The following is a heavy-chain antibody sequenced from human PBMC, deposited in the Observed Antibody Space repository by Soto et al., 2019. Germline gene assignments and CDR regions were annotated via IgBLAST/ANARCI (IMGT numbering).Heavy chain of an antibody. V-gene: IGHV4-39*01. CDR1: GGSISSSSYY. J-gene: IGHJ4*02. Sequence: PSETLSLTCTVSGGSISSSSYYWGWIRQPPGKGLEWIGSIYYSGSTYYNPSLKSRVTISVDTSKNQFSLKLSSVTAADTAVYYCASPRYYDFWSGHYETDYWGQGTLVTVSS. CDR2: IYYSGST. CDR3: ASPRYYDFWSGHYETDY. D-gene: IGHD3-3*01.